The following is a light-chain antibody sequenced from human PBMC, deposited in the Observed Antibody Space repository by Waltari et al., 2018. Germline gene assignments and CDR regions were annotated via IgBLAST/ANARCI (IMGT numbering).Light chain of an antibody. V-gene: IGKV1-12*01. CDR3: QQANDFPYT. Sequence: DIQMTQSPSSVSASVGDRVTITCRASQDISSWVAWYEQKPGKAPKLLIYAASSLQSGVPSRVSGSGSGTDFSLTISSLQPEDFATYYCQQANDFPYTFGHGTKLEIK. J-gene: IGKJ2*01. CDR1: QDISSW. CDR2: AAS.